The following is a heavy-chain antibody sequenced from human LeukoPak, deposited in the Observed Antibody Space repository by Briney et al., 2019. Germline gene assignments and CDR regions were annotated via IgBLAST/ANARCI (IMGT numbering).Heavy chain of an antibody. V-gene: IGHV4-61*01. D-gene: IGHD2-15*01. CDR2: IYYSGTT. J-gene: IGHJ4*02. Sequence: SETLSLTCTVSGXSVISGSDYWAWIRQPPGKGQEWIGYIYYSGTTNYNPSLKSRVTISLDTSNYQFSLRLTSMTAADTAVYYCARVPHCSGGSCYSQISGYYFDYWGQGTLVTVSS. CDR1: GXSVISGSDY. CDR3: ARVPHCSGGSCYSQISGYYFDY.